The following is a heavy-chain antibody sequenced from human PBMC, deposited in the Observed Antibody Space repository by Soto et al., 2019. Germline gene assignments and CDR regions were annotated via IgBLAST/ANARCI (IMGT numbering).Heavy chain of an antibody. CDR1: GGTFSSTA. Sequence: QVQLVQSGADVKKPGSSVKVSCKASGGTFSSTALSWVRQAPGQGLEWMGGIIPKFKLANYAQRFQGRATFTAGESTSTAYMELSSLRSEDTAVYYCATRAVTAFYFDYWGQGTLVTVSS. CDR3: ATRAVTAFYFDY. J-gene: IGHJ4*02. CDR2: IIPKFKLA. V-gene: IGHV1-69*12. D-gene: IGHD2-21*02.